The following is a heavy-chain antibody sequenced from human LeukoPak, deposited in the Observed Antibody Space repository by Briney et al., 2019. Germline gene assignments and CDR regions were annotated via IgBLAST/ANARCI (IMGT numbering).Heavy chain of an antibody. CDR1: GYTFTSYG. Sequence: ASVKVSCKASGYTFTSYGISCVRQAPGRGLEWMGWISAYNGNTNYAQKLQGRVTMTTDTSTSTAYMELRSLRSDDTAVYYCARDRRIAAAGATDYWGQGTLVTVSS. CDR2: ISAYNGNT. CDR3: ARDRRIAAAGATDY. D-gene: IGHD6-13*01. J-gene: IGHJ4*02. V-gene: IGHV1-18*01.